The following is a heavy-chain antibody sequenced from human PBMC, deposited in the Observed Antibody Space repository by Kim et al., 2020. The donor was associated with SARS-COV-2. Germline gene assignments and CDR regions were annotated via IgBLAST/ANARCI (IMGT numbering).Heavy chain of an antibody. CDR1: GYSFTSYW. Sequence: GESLKISCKGSGYSFTSYWIGWVRQMPGKGLEWMGIIYPGDSDTRYSPSFQGQVTISADKSISTAYLQWSILKASDTAMYYCARDIVVVPAAIRGPKYYYYGMDVWGQGTTVTVSS. CDR3: ARDIVVVPAAIRGPKYYYYGMDV. J-gene: IGHJ6*02. V-gene: IGHV5-51*01. D-gene: IGHD2-2*02. CDR2: IYPGDSDT.